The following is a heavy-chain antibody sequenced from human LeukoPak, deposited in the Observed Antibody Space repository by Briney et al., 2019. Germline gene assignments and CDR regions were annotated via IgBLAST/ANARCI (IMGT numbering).Heavy chain of an antibody. CDR1: GGSISSSSYY. J-gene: IGHJ4*02. D-gene: IGHD3-10*01. CDR3: ARGASITMVRGAPLDY. Sequence: SETLSLTCTVSGGSISSSSYYWSWIRQPAGKGMEWIGRIYTSGSTNYNPSLKSRVTISVDTSKNQFSLKLSSVTAADTAVYYCARGASITMVRGAPLDYWGQGTLVTISS. CDR2: IYTSGST. V-gene: IGHV4-61*02.